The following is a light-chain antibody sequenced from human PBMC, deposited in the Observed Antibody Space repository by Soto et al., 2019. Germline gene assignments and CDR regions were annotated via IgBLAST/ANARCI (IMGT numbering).Light chain of an antibody. J-gene: IGKJ2*01. CDR1: RSFASSY. CDR3: QHYDSSPPYT. V-gene: IGKV3-20*01. Sequence: EIVLTQSPVTLSLPPGERATLSCRASRSFASSYLGWYQQKPGQAPRLLIYAASTRATGIPDRFSGSGSATDFTLTISRLEPEDSAVYYCQHYDSSPPYTFGQGT. CDR2: AAS.